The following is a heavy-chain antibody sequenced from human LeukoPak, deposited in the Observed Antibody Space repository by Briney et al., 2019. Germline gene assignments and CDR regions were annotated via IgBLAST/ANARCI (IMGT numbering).Heavy chain of an antibody. CDR3: ARAYGSGSYYEYYFDY. CDR1: GYTFTGYS. CDR2: INPNSGGT. J-gene: IGHJ4*02. V-gene: IGHV1-2*02. D-gene: IGHD3-10*01. Sequence: ASVKVSCKASGYTFTGYSIYWVRQAPGQGLEWMGWINPNSGGTNYAQKFQGRVTMTRDTSISTAYMELSRLRSDDTAVYYCARAYGSGSYYEYYFDYWGQGTLVTVSS.